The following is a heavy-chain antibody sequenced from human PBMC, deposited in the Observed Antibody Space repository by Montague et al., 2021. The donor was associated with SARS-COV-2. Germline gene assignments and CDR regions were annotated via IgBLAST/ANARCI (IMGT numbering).Heavy chain of an antibody. V-gene: IGHV3-23*01. D-gene: IGHD3-10*01. CDR1: GFSFINHG. CDR3: VKDDGVFWFGGFGV. J-gene: IGHJ6*02. CDR2: IDSLGTGT. Sequence: SLRLSCATFGFSFINHGMSWVRQAPGKGLEWVSAIDSLGTGTYYAESVKGRFTISRDNADATLSLQMNSLRLDDTAVYYCVKDDGVFWFGGFGVWGQGTTVSVSS.